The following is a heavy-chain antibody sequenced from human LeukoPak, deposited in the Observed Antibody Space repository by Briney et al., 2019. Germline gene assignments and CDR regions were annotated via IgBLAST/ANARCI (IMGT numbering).Heavy chain of an antibody. Sequence: GGSLRLSCAASGSTFSSYWMHWVRQAPGKGLVWVSRINSDGSNTNYADSVKGRFTISRDNAKNTLYLQMNSLGAEDTAVYYCARLRRPFGLRGFDPWGQGTLVTVSS. CDR1: GSTFSSYW. D-gene: IGHD3/OR15-3a*01. J-gene: IGHJ5*02. CDR2: INSDGSNT. V-gene: IGHV3-74*01. CDR3: ARLRRPFGLRGFDP.